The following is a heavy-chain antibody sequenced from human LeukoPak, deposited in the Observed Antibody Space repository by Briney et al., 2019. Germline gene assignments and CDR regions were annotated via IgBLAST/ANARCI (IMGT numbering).Heavy chain of an antibody. CDR3: ARRSCSGGSRYPTGYYYYYMDV. Sequence: SETLSLTCAVSGGSISSSNWWSWVRQPPGKGLEWIGEIYHSGSTNYNPSLKSRVTISVDTSKNQFSLKLSSVTAADTAVYYCARRSCSGGSRYPTGYYYYYMDVWGKGTTVTISS. V-gene: IGHV4-4*02. CDR2: IYHSGST. J-gene: IGHJ6*03. CDR1: GGSISSSNW. D-gene: IGHD2-15*01.